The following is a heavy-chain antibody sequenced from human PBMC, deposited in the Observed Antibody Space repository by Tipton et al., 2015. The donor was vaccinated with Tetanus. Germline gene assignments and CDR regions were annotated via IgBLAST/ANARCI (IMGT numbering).Heavy chain of an antibody. Sequence: TLSLTCTVSGGSISSFNYYWGWIRQPPGKGLEWIGSIYYSGSTYYNPSLKSRVTISVDTSKNQFSLNLNSVTAADTAVYYCARHKDYYFYVMDVWGQGTTVTVSS. J-gene: IGHJ6*02. CDR3: ARHKDYYFYVMDV. CDR2: IYYSGST. V-gene: IGHV4-39*01. CDR1: GGSISSFNYY.